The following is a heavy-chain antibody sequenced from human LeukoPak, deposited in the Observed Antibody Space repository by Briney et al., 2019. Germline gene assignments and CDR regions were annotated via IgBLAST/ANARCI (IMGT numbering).Heavy chain of an antibody. D-gene: IGHD4-17*01. V-gene: IGHV3-23*01. J-gene: IGHJ4*02. CDR3: AKATDGDYGLSFDY. Sequence: GGSLRLSCAASGFPFSSYPLSWVRQTPRKGLEWVSAISGSGGSTYYADSVKGRFTISRDNSKNTLHPQMNSLRAEDTAVYYCAKATDGDYGLSFDYWGQGTLVTVSS. CDR1: GFPFSSYP. CDR2: ISGSGGST.